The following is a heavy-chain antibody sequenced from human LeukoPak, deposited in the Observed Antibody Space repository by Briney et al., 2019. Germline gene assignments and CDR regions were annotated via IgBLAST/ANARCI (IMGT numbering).Heavy chain of an antibody. CDR3: ARGRGLGVITPYSDS. V-gene: IGHV4-59*08. CDR2: ISYGGST. D-gene: IGHD3-16*02. J-gene: IGHJ4*02. CDR1: GGSTSSDH. Sequence: SETLSLTCTVSGGSTSSDHWSWIRQPPEKGLEWIGCISYGGSTNYNTSLKSRVTISVDTSKKHFSLKLTSVTAADTGIYYCARGRGLGVITPYSDSWGQGTLVPVSS.